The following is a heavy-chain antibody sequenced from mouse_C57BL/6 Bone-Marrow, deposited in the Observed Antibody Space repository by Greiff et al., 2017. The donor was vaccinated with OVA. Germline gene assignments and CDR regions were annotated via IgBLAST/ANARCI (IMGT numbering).Heavy chain of an antibody. CDR1: GYTFTSYT. J-gene: IGHJ2*01. V-gene: IGHV1-4*01. CDR2: INPSSGYT. CDR3: ARDGYDPPGY. D-gene: IGHD2-2*01. Sequence: QVQLQQSGAELARPGASVKMSCKASGYTFTSYTMHWVKQRPGQGLEWIGYINPSSGYTKYNQKFKDKATLTADKSSSTAYMQLSSLTSEDSAVYYCARDGYDPPGYWGQGTTLTVAS.